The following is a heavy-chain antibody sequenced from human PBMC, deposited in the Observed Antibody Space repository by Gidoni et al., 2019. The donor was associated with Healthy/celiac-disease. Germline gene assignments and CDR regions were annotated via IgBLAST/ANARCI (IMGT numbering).Heavy chain of an antibody. CDR3: ARVTQTYYDFWSGYYSGYYYYGMDV. J-gene: IGHJ6*02. CDR1: GFTFSSYA. Sequence: QVQLVESGGGVVQPGRSLRLSCAASGFTFSSYAMHWVRQAPGKGLEWVAVISYDGSNKYYADSVKGRFTISRDNSKNTLYLQMNSLRAEDTAVYYCARVTQTYYDFWSGYYSGYYYYGMDVWGQGTTVTVSS. CDR2: ISYDGSNK. V-gene: IGHV3-30-3*01. D-gene: IGHD3-3*01.